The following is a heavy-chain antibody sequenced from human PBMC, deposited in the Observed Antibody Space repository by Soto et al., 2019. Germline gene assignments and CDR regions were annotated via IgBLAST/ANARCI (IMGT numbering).Heavy chain of an antibody. J-gene: IGHJ4*02. Sequence: GGSLRLSCAASGFIFSTYGMHWVRQAPGKGLEWLSVISYDGNNKYYADSVKGRFTISRDNSKNTLWLQMDSLRTEDTAVYYCAKDLLLTTITTVGDWGQGTLVTVSS. V-gene: IGHV3-30*18. CDR1: GFIFSTYG. CDR2: ISYDGNNK. D-gene: IGHD4-17*01. CDR3: AKDLLLTTITTVGD.